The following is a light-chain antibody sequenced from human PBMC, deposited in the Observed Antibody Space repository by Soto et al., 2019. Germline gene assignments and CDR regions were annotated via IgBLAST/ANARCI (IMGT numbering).Light chain of an antibody. Sequence: ESVLTQSPGTLSLSPGERATLSCRASQSVSNNYLAWYQQKPGQAPRLLIYDASNRATGIPARFSGSGSGTDFSLTISRLEPEDFAVYYCQHSATFGPGTKVDIK. J-gene: IGKJ3*01. V-gene: IGKV3-20*01. CDR3: QHSAT. CDR2: DAS. CDR1: QSVSNNY.